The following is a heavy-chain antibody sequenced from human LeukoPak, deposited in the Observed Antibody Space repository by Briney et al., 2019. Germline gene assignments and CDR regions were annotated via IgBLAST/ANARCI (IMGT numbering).Heavy chain of an antibody. D-gene: IGHD3-9*01. Sequence: GASVKVSCKASGYTFTSYGISWVRQAPGQGLEWMGWISTYNGDTNFAQHLQGRVTMTTDTSTSTAYMELRSLRSADTAVYYCARLLSLTRYYYYGMDVWGQGTTVTVSS. J-gene: IGHJ6*02. CDR2: ISTYNGDT. CDR3: ARLLSLTRYYYYGMDV. V-gene: IGHV1-18*01. CDR1: GYTFTSYG.